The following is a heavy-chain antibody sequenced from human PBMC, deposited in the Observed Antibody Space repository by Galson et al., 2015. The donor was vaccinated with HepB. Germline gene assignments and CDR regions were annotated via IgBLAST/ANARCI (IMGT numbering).Heavy chain of an antibody. Sequence: SLRLSCAPSGFTVSTNYMSWVRQAPGRGLEWVSVIYTGGSRYYADSVKGRFTVSRDSSENTLYLQMDSLRAEDTAVYYCARGSNSGARGAFDIWGQGTMVTVSS. CDR2: IYTGGSR. V-gene: IGHV3-53*01. D-gene: IGHD4/OR15-4a*01. CDR3: ARGSNSGARGAFDI. J-gene: IGHJ3*02. CDR1: GFTVSTNY.